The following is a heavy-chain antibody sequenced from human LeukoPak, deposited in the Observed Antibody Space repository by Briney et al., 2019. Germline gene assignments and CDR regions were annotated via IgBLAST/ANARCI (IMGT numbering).Heavy chain of an antibody. D-gene: IGHD3-9*01. J-gene: IGHJ5*02. CDR2: IKQDGSEK. CDR1: GFTFSSYW. V-gene: IGHV3-7*01. Sequence: GGSLRLSSAASGFTFSSYWMSWVRQAPGKGLEWVANIKQDGSEKYYVDSVKGRFTISRDNAKNSLYLQMNSPRAEDTAVYYCARDIRETEYYDILTGYSPPWFDPWGQGTLVTVSS. CDR3: ARDIRETEYYDILTGYSPPWFDP.